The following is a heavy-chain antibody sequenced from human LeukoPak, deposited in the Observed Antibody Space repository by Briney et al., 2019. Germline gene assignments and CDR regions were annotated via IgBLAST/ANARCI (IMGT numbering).Heavy chain of an antibody. CDR1: GGSISSGGYY. CDR3: ARHFIPGIAAAGLWGRPHWYFDL. CDR2: INHSGST. D-gene: IGHD6-13*01. V-gene: IGHV4-39*01. J-gene: IGHJ2*01. Sequence: SETLSFTCTVSGGSISSGGYYWSWIRQPPGKGLEWIGEINHSGSTNYNPSLKSRVTISVDTSKNQFSLKLSSVTAADTAVYYCARHFIPGIAAAGLWGRPHWYFDLWGRGTLVTVSS.